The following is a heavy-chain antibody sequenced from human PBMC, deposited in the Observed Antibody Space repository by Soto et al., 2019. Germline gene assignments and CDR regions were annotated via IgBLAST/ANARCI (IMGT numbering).Heavy chain of an antibody. D-gene: IGHD3-16*01. CDR2: IDPSDSYT. Sequence: GESLKISCKGSGYSFTSYWISWVRQMPGKGLEWMGRIDPSDSYTNYSPSSQGHVTISADKSSNTAYLQWSSLKASDTAIYCVRQLGNSAMLIIDSWGQGTPVTVSS. J-gene: IGHJ4*02. V-gene: IGHV5-10-1*01. CDR1: GYSFTSYW. CDR3: RQLGNSAMLIIDS.